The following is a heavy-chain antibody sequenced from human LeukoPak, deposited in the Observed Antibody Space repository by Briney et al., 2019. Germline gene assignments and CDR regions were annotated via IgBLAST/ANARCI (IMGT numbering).Heavy chain of an antibody. CDR3: ARVDYDSSGPDY. Sequence: SETLSLTCTVSGGSISSSSYYWGWIRQPPGKGLEWIGSIYYSGSTYYNPSLKSRVTISIGTSKNQFSLKLNSVTAADTAVYYCARVDYDSSGPDYWGQGTLVTVSS. D-gene: IGHD3-22*01. CDR2: IYYSGST. J-gene: IGHJ4*02. CDR1: GGSISSSSYY. V-gene: IGHV4-39*07.